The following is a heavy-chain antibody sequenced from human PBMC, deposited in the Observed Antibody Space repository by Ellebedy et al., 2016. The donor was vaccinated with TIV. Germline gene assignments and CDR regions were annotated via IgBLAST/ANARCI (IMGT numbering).Heavy chain of an antibody. V-gene: IGHV3-74*01. CDR3: ARDPYIEGDY. CDR2: INSNGRST. D-gene: IGHD2-15*01. Sequence: HTGGSLRLSCAASGFTFSSYWMHWVRQAPGKGLVWVSRINSNGRSTNYADSVKGRFTISRDNAKNTLYLQMDGLRAEDTALYYCARDPYIEGDYWGQGALVTVSS. CDR1: GFTFSSYW. J-gene: IGHJ4*02.